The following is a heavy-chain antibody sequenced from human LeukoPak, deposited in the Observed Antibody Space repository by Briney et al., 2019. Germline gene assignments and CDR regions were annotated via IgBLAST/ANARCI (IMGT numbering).Heavy chain of an antibody. CDR3: AKDPGFDNSGSDFEY. D-gene: IGHD3-22*01. J-gene: IGHJ4*02. V-gene: IGHV3-30*02. CDR1: GFTFSSYG. CDR2: IRYDGSNK. Sequence: GGSLRLSCAASGFTFSSYGMHWVRQAPGKGLEWVAFIRYDGSNKYYADSVKGRFTISRDNSKNTLYLQMNSLRAEDTAVYYCAKDPGFDNSGSDFEYWGQGTLVTVSS.